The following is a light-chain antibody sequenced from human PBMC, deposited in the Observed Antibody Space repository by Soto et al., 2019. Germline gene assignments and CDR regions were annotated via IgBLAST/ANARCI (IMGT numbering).Light chain of an antibody. CDR1: SSEVGGYNY. Sequence: QSALTQPASVSGSPGQSITISCTGTSSEVGGYNYVSWYQQHPGKAPKLRIYEVSNRPSGFSNRFAGSKSCNTASLTISGLQAEDEAYYYCSSYTSSSTLVVFGGGTKLTVL. V-gene: IGLV2-14*01. CDR2: EVS. CDR3: SSYTSSSTLVV. J-gene: IGLJ2*01.